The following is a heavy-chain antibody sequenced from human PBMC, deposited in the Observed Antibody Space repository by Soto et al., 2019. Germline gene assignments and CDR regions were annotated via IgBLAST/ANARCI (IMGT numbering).Heavy chain of an antibody. CDR1: GGNISSGGYY. V-gene: IGHV4-30-4*08. J-gene: IGHJ3*02. CDR3: ARDAQYYYDSSGPDAFDI. D-gene: IGHD3-22*01. Sequence: SETLSLTCTVSGGNISSGGYYWSWINQHPGKGLEWIGYIYYSGSTYYNPSLKSRVTISVDTSKNQFSLKLSSVTAADTAVYYCARDAQYYYDSSGPDAFDIWGQGTMVTVSS. CDR2: IYYSGST.